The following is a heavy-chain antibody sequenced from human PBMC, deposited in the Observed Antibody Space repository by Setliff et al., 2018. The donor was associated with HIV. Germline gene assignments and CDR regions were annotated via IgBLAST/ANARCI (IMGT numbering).Heavy chain of an antibody. CDR3: ARRQYISLTMIGGYVDF. Sequence: SETLSLTCTVSGGSISTYYWNWIRQPPGKGLEWIGYISYSGTTNYNPSLKSRVTISVDTSKNQFSLGLSSVTAADTAVYYCARRQYISLTMIGGYVDFWGQGTLVTVSS. J-gene: IGHJ4*02. CDR1: GGSISTYY. CDR2: ISYSGTT. D-gene: IGHD3-22*01. V-gene: IGHV4-59*08.